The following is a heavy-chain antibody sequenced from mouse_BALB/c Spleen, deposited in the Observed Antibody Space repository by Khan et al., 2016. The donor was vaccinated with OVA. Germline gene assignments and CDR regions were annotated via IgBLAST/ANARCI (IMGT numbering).Heavy chain of an antibody. Sequence: DLVKPGASVKLSCKASGYTFTSYWINWIKQRPGQGLECIGRIAPGSGSTYYNEMFKGTATLTVDTSSSTAYIQLSSLSSEDSAVYFCARSNYYGSSLYVMDYWGQGTSVTVSS. CDR1: GYTFTSYW. D-gene: IGHD1-1*01. CDR2: IAPGSGST. J-gene: IGHJ4*01. V-gene: IGHV1S41*01. CDR3: ARSNYYGSSLYVMDY.